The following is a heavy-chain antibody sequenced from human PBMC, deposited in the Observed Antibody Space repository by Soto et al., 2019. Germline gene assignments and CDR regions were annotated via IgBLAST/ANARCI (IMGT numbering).Heavy chain of an antibody. J-gene: IGHJ3*02. CDR1: GGTFSSYT. CDR2: IIPMFGTL. D-gene: IGHD6-6*01. Sequence: QLHLVQSGAEVKKPGSSVKVSCKASGGTFSSYTINWVRQSPGQGLEWLGGIIPMFGTLYYEHKFQGRLTIAADSSTSTAYMELSTLRSDDTAVYYCARKVASSDDAFDIWGKGTMVTVSS. V-gene: IGHV1-69*06. CDR3: ARKVASSDDAFDI.